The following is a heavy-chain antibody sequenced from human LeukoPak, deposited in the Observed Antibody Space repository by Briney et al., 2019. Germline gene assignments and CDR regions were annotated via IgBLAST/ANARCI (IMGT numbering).Heavy chain of an antibody. CDR1: GFIFSTYA. V-gene: IGHV3-48*04. CDR3: ARDVEDPIILVGATPDY. J-gene: IGHJ4*02. D-gene: IGHD1-26*01. CDR2: ISSSSTI. Sequence: GGSLRLSCVASGFIFSTYAMTWVRQAPGKGLEWVSYISSSSTIYYADSVKGRFTISRDNAKNSLYLQMNSLRAEDTAVYYCARDVEDPIILVGATPDYWGQGTLVTVSS.